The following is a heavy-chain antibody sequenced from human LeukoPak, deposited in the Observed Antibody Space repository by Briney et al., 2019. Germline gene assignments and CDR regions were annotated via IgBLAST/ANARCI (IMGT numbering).Heavy chain of an antibody. Sequence: ASVKVSCKASGYTFNNYDINWVRQATGQGLEWMGWMNPNSGNTGFAQKFQGRVSMTRDTSINTAYMELTSLRSGDTAVYYCARATPGGLHGYSFDYWGQGTVVTVYS. J-gene: IGHJ4*02. V-gene: IGHV1-8*02. CDR3: ARATPGGLHGYSFDY. CDR1: GYTFNNYD. D-gene: IGHD5-24*01. CDR2: MNPNSGNT.